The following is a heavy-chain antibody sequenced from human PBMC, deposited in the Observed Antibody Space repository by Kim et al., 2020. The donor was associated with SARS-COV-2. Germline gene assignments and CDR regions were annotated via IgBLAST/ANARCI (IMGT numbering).Heavy chain of an antibody. Sequence: PTYAQGFTGRFVFSLDTSVSTAYLQISSLKAEDTAVYYCARSIAILTFDYWGQGTLVTVSS. CDR2: P. V-gene: IGHV7-4-1*02. D-gene: IGHD2-21*01. J-gene: IGHJ4*02. CDR3: ARSIAILTFDY.